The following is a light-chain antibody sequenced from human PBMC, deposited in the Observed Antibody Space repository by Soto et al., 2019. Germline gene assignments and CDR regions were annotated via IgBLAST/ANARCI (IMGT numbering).Light chain of an antibody. CDR1: SSDVGAYNY. Sequence: QSALTQPPSASGSPGQSVTISCTGTSSDVGAYNYVSWYQQLPGKAPQLIIYEVSKRPSGVPDRFSGSKSGNTASLTVSGLQAEDEADYYCTSYAGTYSFFYVFGTGTKVPVL. J-gene: IGLJ1*01. CDR2: EVS. CDR3: TSYAGTYSFFYV. V-gene: IGLV2-8*01.